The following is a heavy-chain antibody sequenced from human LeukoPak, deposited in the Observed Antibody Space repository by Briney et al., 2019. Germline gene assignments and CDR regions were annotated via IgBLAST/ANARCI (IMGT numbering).Heavy chain of an antibody. Sequence: GGSLSLSCAASGFTLSSYWMSWVRQAPGKGLEWVANIRQDGSEKNYVDSVGGRFTITRDNAKNSLYLQMNSLRLEDMAVYYCARDGYASGSHDYWGQGTLVTVSS. D-gene: IGHD3-10*01. V-gene: IGHV3-7*01. CDR2: IRQDGSEK. CDR3: ARDGYASGSHDY. J-gene: IGHJ4*02. CDR1: GFTLSSYW.